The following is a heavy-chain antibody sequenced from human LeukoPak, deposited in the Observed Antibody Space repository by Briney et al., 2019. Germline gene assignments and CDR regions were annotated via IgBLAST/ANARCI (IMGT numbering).Heavy chain of an antibody. CDR1: GYSFSSAYH. CDR2: LYYSGTT. Sequence: PSETLSLTCTVSGYSFSSAYHWAWIRQPPGKGLEWIASLYYSGTTYYNPSLKSRVTLSVDTPKKQFSLRLRSMTATDTAVYYCARQVVDLVSDSYYMDVWGKGTTVTVSS. J-gene: IGHJ6*03. V-gene: IGHV4-38-2*02. D-gene: IGHD3-16*02. CDR3: ARQVVDLVSDSYYMDV.